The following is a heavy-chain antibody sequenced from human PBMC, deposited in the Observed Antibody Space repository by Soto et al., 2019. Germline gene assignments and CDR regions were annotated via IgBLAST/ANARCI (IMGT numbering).Heavy chain of an antibody. CDR3: ATSDRIQLWNYYYYGMDV. CDR2: INPSGGST. CDR1: GYTFTSYY. Sequence: GASVKVSCKASGYTFTSYYMHWVRQAPGQGLEWMGIINPSGGSTSYAQKFQGRVTMTRDTSTSTVYMELSSLRSEDTAVYYCATSDRIQLWNYYYYGMDVWGQGTTVTVSS. V-gene: IGHV1-46*01. J-gene: IGHJ6*02. D-gene: IGHD5-18*01.